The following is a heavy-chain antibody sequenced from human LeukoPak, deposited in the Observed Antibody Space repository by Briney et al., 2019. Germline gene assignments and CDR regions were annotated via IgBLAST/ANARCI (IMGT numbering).Heavy chain of an antibody. CDR2: IKSKTDGGTT. D-gene: IGHD3-22*01. V-gene: IGHV3-15*01. J-gene: IGHJ4*02. CDR1: GFTFSNAW. CDR3: TTDASYYDSSGYYYGGDY. Sequence: GGSLRLSCAASGFTFSNAWMSWVRQAPGKGLEWVGRIKSKTDGGTTDYAAPVKGRFTISRDDSKNTLYLQTNSLKTEDTAVYYCTTDASYYDSSGYYYGGDYWGQGTLVTVSS.